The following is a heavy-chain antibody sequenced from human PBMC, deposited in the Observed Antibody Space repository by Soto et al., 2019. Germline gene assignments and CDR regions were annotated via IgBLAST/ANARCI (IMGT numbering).Heavy chain of an antibody. Sequence: EVQLLESGGGLEQPGGSLRLSCAASGFTFNSYAMTWVRQSPGKGLEWVSAISGSGGYTYYADSVKGRFTISRDNSKNRLVLQMNSRPAVDAAKYSWAEEMYYDYEWTTYYYYGMDGWGQGARVTVSS. CDR2: ISGSGGYT. J-gene: IGHJ6*02. D-gene: IGHD3-16*01. CDR1: GFTFNSYA. CDR3: AEEMYYDYEWTTYYYYGMDG. V-gene: IGHV3-23*01.